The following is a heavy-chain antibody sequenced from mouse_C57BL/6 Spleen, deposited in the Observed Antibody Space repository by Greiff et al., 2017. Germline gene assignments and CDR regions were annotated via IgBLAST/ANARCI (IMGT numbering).Heavy chain of an antibody. CDR3: ARSQGRGFDY. D-gene: IGHD3-2*02. CDR2: INPNNGGT. J-gene: IGHJ2*01. CDR1: GYTFTDYN. Sequence: EVQLQQSGPELVKPGASVKMSCKASGYTFTDYNMHWVKQSHGKSLEWIGYINPNNGGTSYNQKFKGKATMTVNKSSNTAYLELRSLTSEDSAVYYCARSQGRGFDYWGQGTTLTVSS. V-gene: IGHV1-22*01.